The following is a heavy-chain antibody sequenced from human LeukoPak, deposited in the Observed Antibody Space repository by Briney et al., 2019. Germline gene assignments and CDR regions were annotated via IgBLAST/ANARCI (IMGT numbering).Heavy chain of an antibody. D-gene: IGHD4-17*01. CDR3: TTDDGDYDGWFDP. Sequence: NAGGSLRLSCAASGFTFSNAWMSCVRQAPGKGLEWVGRIKSKTDGGTTDYAAPVKGRFTISRDDSKNTLYLQMNSLKTEDTAVYYCTTDDGDYDGWFDPWGQGTLVTVSS. V-gene: IGHV3-15*01. CDR1: GFTFSNAW. CDR2: IKSKTDGGTT. J-gene: IGHJ5*02.